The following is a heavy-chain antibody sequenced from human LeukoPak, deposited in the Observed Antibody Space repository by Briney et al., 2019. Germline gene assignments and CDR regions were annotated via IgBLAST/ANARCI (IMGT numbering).Heavy chain of an antibody. CDR2: IIGGGRNT. Sequence: GGSLRLSCIASGFTFNSYAMTWVRQAPGKGLEWVSSIIGGGRNTYHADSVKGRFTISRDNSNNTLYLHMSSLRPEDSAIYFCAKSLKSLVVSSPLASWGQGALVTVSS. CDR3: AKSLKSLVVSSPLAS. CDR1: GFTFNSYA. J-gene: IGHJ4*02. V-gene: IGHV3-23*01. D-gene: IGHD2-21*01.